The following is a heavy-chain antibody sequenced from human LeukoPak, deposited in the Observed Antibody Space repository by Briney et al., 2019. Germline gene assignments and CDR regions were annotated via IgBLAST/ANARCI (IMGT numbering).Heavy chain of an antibody. CDR1: GFTFSSYS. J-gene: IGHJ4*02. CDR2: ISSSSSYI. Sequence: GGSLRLSCAASGFTFSSYSMNWVRQAPGKGLEWVSFISSSSSYIYYADSVKGRFTISRDNAKNSLYLQMNSLRAEDTAVYYCAREVYSGYHFDYWGQGTLVTVSS. V-gene: IGHV3-21*01. D-gene: IGHD5-12*01. CDR3: AREVYSGYHFDY.